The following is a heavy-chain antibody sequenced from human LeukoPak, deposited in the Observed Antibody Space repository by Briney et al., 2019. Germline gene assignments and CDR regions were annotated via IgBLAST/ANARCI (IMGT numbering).Heavy chain of an antibody. Sequence: NPSETLSLTCSVSGGSISNSNFYWGWVRQPPGKGLEWIGSMYYSGSTFYNPSLKSRVTVSVDTSKNQFSLRLTSMTAADTAVYFCARFTPDSGHPRFVDLWGQGTLVTVSS. CDR3: ARFTPDSGHPRFVDL. J-gene: IGHJ5*02. V-gene: IGHV4-39*01. D-gene: IGHD1-26*01. CDR2: MYYSGST. CDR1: GGSISNSNFY.